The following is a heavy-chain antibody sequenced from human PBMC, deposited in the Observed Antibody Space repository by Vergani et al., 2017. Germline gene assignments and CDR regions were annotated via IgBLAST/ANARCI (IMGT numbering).Heavy chain of an antibody. CDR1: GGSISSGSYY. J-gene: IGHJ4*02. CDR2: IYTSGST. V-gene: IGHV4-61*02. D-gene: IGHD6-13*01. Sequence: QVQLQESGPGLVKPSQTLSLTCTVSGGSISSGSYYWSWIRQPAGKGLEWIGRIYTSGSTNYNPSLKSRVTISVDTSKNQFSLKLSSVTAADTAVYYCARDAGIAAAGVWGQGTLVIVSS. CDR3: ARDAGIAAAGV.